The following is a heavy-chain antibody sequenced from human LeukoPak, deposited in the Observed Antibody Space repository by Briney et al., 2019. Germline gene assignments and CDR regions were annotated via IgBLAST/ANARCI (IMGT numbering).Heavy chain of an antibody. CDR2: INPHSGGT. V-gene: IGHV1-2*02. CDR1: VYTFTDYY. CDR3: AREDYYDSSGYYKNKEYFHH. Sequence: GASVNVSFKASVYTFTDYYMHWVRQAPGQGLEWMGWINPHSGGTNYAQKFQGRVTMTRDTSISTAYMELSRLGADDTAVYYCAREDYYDSSGYYKNKEYFHHWGQGTLVTVSS. J-gene: IGHJ1*01. D-gene: IGHD3-22*01.